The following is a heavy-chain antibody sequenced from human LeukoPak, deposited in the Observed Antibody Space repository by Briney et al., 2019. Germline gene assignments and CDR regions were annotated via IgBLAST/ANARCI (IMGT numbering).Heavy chain of an antibody. CDR2: ISSSSSTI. CDR1: GFTFSSYS. Sequence: PGGSLRLSCAASGFTFSSYSMNWVRQAPGKGLEWVSYISSSSSTIYYADSVKGRFTISRDNAKDSLYLKMNSLRDEDTAVYYCASIAAAAPFDYWGQGTLVTVSS. D-gene: IGHD6-13*01. J-gene: IGHJ4*02. CDR3: ASIAAAAPFDY. V-gene: IGHV3-48*02.